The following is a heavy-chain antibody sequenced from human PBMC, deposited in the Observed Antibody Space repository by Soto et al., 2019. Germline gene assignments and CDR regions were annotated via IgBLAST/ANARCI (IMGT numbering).Heavy chain of an antibody. D-gene: IGHD6-13*01. Sequence: GASVKVSCKASGGTFSSYAISWVRQAPGQGLEWMGGIIPIFGTANYAQKFQGRVTITADESTSTAYMELSSLRSEDTAVYYCARGSSSWELYYYYGMDVWGQGTTVTVSS. CDR2: IIPIFGTA. J-gene: IGHJ6*02. CDR1: GGTFSSYA. V-gene: IGHV1-69*13. CDR3: ARGSSSWELYYYYGMDV.